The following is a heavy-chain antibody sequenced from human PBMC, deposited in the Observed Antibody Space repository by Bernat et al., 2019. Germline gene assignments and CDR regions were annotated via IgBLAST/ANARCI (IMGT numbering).Heavy chain of an antibody. CDR3: ARGSRYSSGQYYYYYYGMDV. Sequence: QVQLVQSGAEVKKPGSSVKVSCKASGGTFSSYAISWVRQAPGQGLEWMGGIIPIFGTANYAQKFQGRVTITADKSTSTAYMELSSLRSEDTAVYYCARGSRYSSGQYYYYYYGMDVWGQGTTVTVSS. J-gene: IGHJ6*02. CDR1: GGTFSSYA. D-gene: IGHD6-19*01. V-gene: IGHV1-69*06. CDR2: IIPIFGTA.